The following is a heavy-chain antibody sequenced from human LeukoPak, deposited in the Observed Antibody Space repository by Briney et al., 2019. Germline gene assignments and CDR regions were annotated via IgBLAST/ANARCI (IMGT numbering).Heavy chain of an antibody. D-gene: IGHD3-22*01. Sequence: PSETLSLTCAVSGGSISSSNWWSWVRQPPGKELAWIGEIYHSGSTNYNPSLKSRVTISVDKSKNQFSLKLSSVTAADTAVYYCARTYYYDSSGYYPPLSDAFDIWGQGTMVTVSS. V-gene: IGHV4-4*02. CDR3: ARTYYYDSSGYYPPLSDAFDI. CDR1: GGSISSSNW. J-gene: IGHJ3*02. CDR2: IYHSGST.